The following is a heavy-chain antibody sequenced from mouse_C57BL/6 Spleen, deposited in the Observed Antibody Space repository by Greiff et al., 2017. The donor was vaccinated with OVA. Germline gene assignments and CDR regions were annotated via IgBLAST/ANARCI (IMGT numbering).Heavy chain of an antibody. CDR1: GYAFSSSW. J-gene: IGHJ2*01. Sequence: VQLQQSGPELVKPGASVKISCKASGYAFSSSWMNWVKQRPGKGLEWIGRSYPGDGDTNYNGKFKGQATLTADESSSTAYMQHSSLTSEDSAVDFCARASSTVDDWGQGTTLTVSS. D-gene: IGHD2-10*02. V-gene: IGHV1-82*01. CDR2: SYPGDGDT. CDR3: ARASSTVDD.